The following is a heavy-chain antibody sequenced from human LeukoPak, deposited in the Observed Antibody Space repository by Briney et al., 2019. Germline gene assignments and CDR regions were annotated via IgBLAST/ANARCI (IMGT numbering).Heavy chain of an antibody. CDR3: ARVSSGYEERNFDY. D-gene: IGHD5-12*01. CDR2: IYTSGST. CDR1: GGSISSYY. V-gene: IGHV4-4*07. Sequence: PSETLSLTCTVSGGSISSYYWSWIRQPAGKGLEWIGRIYTSGSTNYNPSLKSRVTISVDTSKNQFSLKLSSVTAADTAVYYCARVSSGYEERNFDYWGQGTLVTVSS. J-gene: IGHJ4*02.